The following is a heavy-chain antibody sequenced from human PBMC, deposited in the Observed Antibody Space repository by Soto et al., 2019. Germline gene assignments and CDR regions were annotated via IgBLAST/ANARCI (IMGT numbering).Heavy chain of an antibody. Sequence: TLSLTCEVSGVSFSNRTHYWTLIRQPPGNGLEWIGFLYYGGTNYNPSLKSRLTIALDTSKNQISLNLSSVTAADTAVYYCVRELGITARPDDQYYYYALDVCRQGTTV. CDR3: VRELGITARPDDQYYYYALDV. CDR1: GVSFSNRTHY. J-gene: IGHJ6*02. V-gene: IGHV4-61*01. D-gene: IGHD2-2*01. CDR2: LYYGGT.